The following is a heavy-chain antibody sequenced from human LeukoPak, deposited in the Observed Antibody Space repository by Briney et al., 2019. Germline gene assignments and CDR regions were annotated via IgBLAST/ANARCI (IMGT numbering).Heavy chain of an antibody. CDR3: ARVGRGGDYEGYWFDP. D-gene: IGHD2-21*02. V-gene: IGHV4-61*02. J-gene: IGHJ5*02. CDR1: GGSISSGSYY. CDR2: IYTSGST. Sequence: PSETLSLTCAVSGGSISSGSYYWSWIRQPAGKGLEWIGRIYTSGSTNYNPSLKSRVTISVDTSKNQFSLKLSSVTAADTAVYYCARVGRGGDYEGYWFDPWGQGTLVTVSS.